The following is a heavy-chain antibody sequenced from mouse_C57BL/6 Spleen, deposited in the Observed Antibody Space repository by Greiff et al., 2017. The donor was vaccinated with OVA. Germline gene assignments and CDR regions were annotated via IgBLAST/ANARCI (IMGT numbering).Heavy chain of an antibody. D-gene: IGHD2-4*01. CDR3: ARHEDDYEGYAMDY. Sequence: VQLKESGGDLVKPGGSLKLSCAASGFTFSSYGMSWVRQTPDKRLEWVATISSGGSYTYYPDSVKGRFTITRDNAKNTLYLQMSSLKSEDTAMYYCARHEDDYEGYAMDYWGQGTSVTVSS. CDR1: GFTFSSYG. V-gene: IGHV5-6*01. J-gene: IGHJ4*01. CDR2: ISSGGSYT.